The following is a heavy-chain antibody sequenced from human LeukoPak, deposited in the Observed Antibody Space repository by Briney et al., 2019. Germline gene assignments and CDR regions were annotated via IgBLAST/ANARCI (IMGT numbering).Heavy chain of an antibody. V-gene: IGHV3-21*01. D-gene: IGHD2-2*01. Sequence: PGGSLRLSCAASGFTFSSYAMSWVRQAPGKGLEWVSAISSTTNYMYYADSVKGRFTISRDNAKNSLHLQMNSLRAEDTAVYYCARVGYCSSSTCRNFFDYWGQGTLVTVSS. CDR3: ARVGYCSSSTCRNFFDY. J-gene: IGHJ4*02. CDR2: ISSTTNYM. CDR1: GFTFSSYA.